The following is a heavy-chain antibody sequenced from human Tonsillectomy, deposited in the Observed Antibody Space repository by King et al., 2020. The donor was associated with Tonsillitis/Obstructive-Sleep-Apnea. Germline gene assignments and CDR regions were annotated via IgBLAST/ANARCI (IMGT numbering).Heavy chain of an antibody. CDR2: IDPSDSYT. CDR3: ARLSGDGYNDYDYYYGRDV. D-gene: IGHD5-24*01. CDR1: GYSFTSYW. V-gene: IGHV5-10-1*03. J-gene: IGHJ6*02. Sequence: VQLVESVPEVKKPGESLRISCKGSGYSFTSYWINWVRQMPGKGLEWMGRIDPSDSYTNYSPSFQGHVTISADKYISTAYLQWSSLKASDTAMYYCARLSGDGYNDYDYYYGRDVWGQGTKVTVSS.